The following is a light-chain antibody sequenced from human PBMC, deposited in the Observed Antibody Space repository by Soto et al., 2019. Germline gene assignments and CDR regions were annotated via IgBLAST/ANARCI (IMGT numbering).Light chain of an antibody. CDR2: AAS. J-gene: IGKJ1*01. Sequence: DIQRTQSPSSLSASVGDRVTITCRASQSISSYLNWYQQKPGKAPKLLIYAASSLQSGVPSRFSGRGSGTDFTLTNSSLQPEDFATYYCQQSSSTSWTFGQGTKV. V-gene: IGKV1-39*01. CDR3: QQSSSTSWT. CDR1: QSISSY.